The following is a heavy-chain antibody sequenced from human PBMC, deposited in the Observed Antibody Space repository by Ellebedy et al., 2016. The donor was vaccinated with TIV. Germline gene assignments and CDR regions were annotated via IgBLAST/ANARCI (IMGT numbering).Heavy chain of an antibody. V-gene: IGHV3-48*02. CDR3: ARDNLYCSSTSCYEGFLGYYYYGMDV. CDR2: ISSSSSTI. CDR1: GFTFSSYS. D-gene: IGHD2-2*01. J-gene: IGHJ6*02. Sequence: GESLKISCAASGFTFSSYSMNWVRQAPGKGLEWVSYISSSSSTIYYADSVKGRFTISRDNAKNSLYLQMNSLRDEDTAVYYCARDNLYCSSTSCYEGFLGYYYYGMDVWGQGTTVTVSS.